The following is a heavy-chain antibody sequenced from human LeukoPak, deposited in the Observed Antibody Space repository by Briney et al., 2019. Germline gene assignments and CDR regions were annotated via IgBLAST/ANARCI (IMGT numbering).Heavy chain of an antibody. Sequence: GGSLRLSCAASGFTFSSYAMSWVRQAPGKGLEWVSAISSTGGATYYADSVKGRFTISRDNSKNTLYLQMNSLRAEDTAIYYCAKNGDRGAYCTGGTCYPYFYYYMDVWGKGTTVTI. J-gene: IGHJ6*03. CDR2: ISSTGGAT. CDR1: GFTFSSYA. D-gene: IGHD2-15*01. CDR3: AKNGDRGAYCTGGTCYPYFYYYMDV. V-gene: IGHV3-23*01.